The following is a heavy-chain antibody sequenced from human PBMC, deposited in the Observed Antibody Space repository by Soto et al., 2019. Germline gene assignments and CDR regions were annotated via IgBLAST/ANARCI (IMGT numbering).Heavy chain of an antibody. V-gene: IGHV3-48*01. CDR1: GFTFSSYS. D-gene: IGHD1-26*01. CDR2: ISSSSSTI. Sequence: GGSLRLSCAASGFTFSSYSMNWVRQAPGKGLEWVSYISSSSSTIYYADSVKGRFTISRDNAKNSLYLQMNSLRAEDMAVYYCARVGLRTPYYYYYMDVWGKGTTVTVSS. J-gene: IGHJ6*03. CDR3: ARVGLRTPYYYYYMDV.